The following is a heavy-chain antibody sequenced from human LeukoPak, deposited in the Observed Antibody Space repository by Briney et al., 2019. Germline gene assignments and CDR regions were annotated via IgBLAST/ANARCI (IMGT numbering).Heavy chain of an antibody. CDR1: GFTFSSYS. V-gene: IGHV3-21*01. Sequence: GGSLRLSCAASGFTFSSYSMNWVRQAPGKGLEWVSSISSSSSYIYYADSVKGRFTISRDNAKNSLYLQMNSLRAEDTAVYYCARVRGESYYYDSGPLDAFDIWGQGTMVTVSS. J-gene: IGHJ3*02. D-gene: IGHD3-22*01. CDR2: ISSSSSYI. CDR3: ARVRGESYYYDSGPLDAFDI.